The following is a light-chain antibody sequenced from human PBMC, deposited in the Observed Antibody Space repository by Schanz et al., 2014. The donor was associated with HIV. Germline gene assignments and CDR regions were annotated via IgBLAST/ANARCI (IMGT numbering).Light chain of an antibody. Sequence: EIVLTQSPATLSLSPGERATLSCRASQSVNTYLAWYQQKPGQAPRLLIYRASTRATGIPARFSGSGSGTVFTLIISRLEPEDFAVYYCQQYDTSPPWTFGQGTKVEIK. CDR3: QQYDTSPPWT. CDR1: QSVNTY. CDR2: RAS. V-gene: IGKV3-20*01. J-gene: IGKJ1*01.